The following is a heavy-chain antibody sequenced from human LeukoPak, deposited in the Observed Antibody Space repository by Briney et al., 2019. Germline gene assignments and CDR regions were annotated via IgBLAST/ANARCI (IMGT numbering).Heavy chain of an antibody. CDR3: ATVSSITGTDDY. CDR2: ISSSSGFI. J-gene: IGHJ4*02. D-gene: IGHD1-20*01. CDR1: GFTFSIYS. V-gene: IGHV3-21*01. Sequence: GGSLILSSASSGFTFSIYSMEWVRQAPGKGLEWVSSISSSSGFIYYADSVKGRFTISRDNAKNSLYLQMNSLRAEDTAVYFCATVSSITGTDDYWGQGTLVTVSS.